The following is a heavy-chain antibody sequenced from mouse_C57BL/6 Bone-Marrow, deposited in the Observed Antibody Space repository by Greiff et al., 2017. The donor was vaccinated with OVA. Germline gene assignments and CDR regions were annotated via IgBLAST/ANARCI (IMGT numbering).Heavy chain of an antibody. CDR3: ARILDY. J-gene: IGHJ2*01. Sequence: EVQPQQSGPELVKPGASVKISCKASGYTFTDYYMNWVKQSHGKSLEWIGDINPNNGGTSYNQKFKGKATLTVDKSSSTAYMELRSLTSEDSAVYYCARILDYWGQGTTLTVSS. CDR1: GYTFTDYY. V-gene: IGHV1-26*01. CDR2: INPNNGGT.